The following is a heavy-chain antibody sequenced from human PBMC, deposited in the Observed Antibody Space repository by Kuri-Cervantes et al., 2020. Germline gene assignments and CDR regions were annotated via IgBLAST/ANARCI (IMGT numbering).Heavy chain of an antibody. J-gene: IGHJ5*02. V-gene: IGHV4-61*02. D-gene: IGHD6-19*01. CDR2: IYTSGST. CDR3: ARAVVSSGWLNWFDP. CDR1: GGSVSSGSYY. Sequence: SETLSLTCTVSGGSVSSGSYYWSWIRQPAGKGLEWIGRIYTSGSTNYNPSLKSRVTISVDTSKNQFSLKLSSVTAADTAVYYCARAVVSSGWLNWFDPWGQGTLVTVSS.